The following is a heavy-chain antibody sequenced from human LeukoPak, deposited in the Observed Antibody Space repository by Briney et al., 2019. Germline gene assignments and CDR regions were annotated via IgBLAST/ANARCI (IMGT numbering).Heavy chain of an antibody. J-gene: IGHJ5*02. CDR1: GYTFTGYY. CDR2: INTISGGT. V-gene: IGHV1-2*02. Sequence: GASVKVSCKASGYTFTGYYMHWVRQAPGQGLEWIGWINTISGGTNYAQKFQGRVTMTRDTSISTAYMELSRLRSDDTAVYYCARGVVLMVYAATSYHWFDPWGQGTLVTVSS. D-gene: IGHD2-8*01. CDR3: ARGVVLMVYAATSYHWFDP.